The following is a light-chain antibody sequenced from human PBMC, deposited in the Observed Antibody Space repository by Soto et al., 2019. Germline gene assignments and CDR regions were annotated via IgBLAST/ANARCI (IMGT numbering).Light chain of an antibody. J-gene: IGKJ1*01. CDR2: DAS. CDR3: QQYNSYWT. CDR1: QSISSW. V-gene: IGKV1-5*01. Sequence: DIQMTQSPSTLSASVGDRVTITCRASQSISSWLAWYQQKPGKAPKLLIYDASSLESGVPSRFSGSGSWTEFTLTISCLQPDDFATYYCQQYNSYWTFGQGTKVDIK.